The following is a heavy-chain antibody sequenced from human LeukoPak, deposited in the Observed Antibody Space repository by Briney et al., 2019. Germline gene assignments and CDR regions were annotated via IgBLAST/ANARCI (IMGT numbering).Heavy chain of an antibody. D-gene: IGHD2-15*01. J-gene: IGHJ4*02. CDR3: ARCPGYCSGGSCYHVGFDY. CDR2: INHSGST. CDR1: GGSFSGYY. Sequence: PSETLSLTCAVYGGSFSGYYWSWIRQPPGKGPEWIGEINHSGSTNYNPSLKSRVTISVDTSKNQFSLKLSSVTAADTAVYYCARCPGYCSGGSCYHVGFDYWGQGTLVTVSS. V-gene: IGHV4-34*01.